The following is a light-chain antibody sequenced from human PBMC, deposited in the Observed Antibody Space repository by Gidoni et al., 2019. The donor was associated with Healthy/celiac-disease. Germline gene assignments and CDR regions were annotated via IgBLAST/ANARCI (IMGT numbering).Light chain of an antibody. CDR2: GAS. V-gene: IGKV3-20*01. Sequence: ELVLTQSPGTLSLSPGERATLSCRASQSVSSSYLAWYKQKPGQAPRLLIYGASSRATGIPDRCSGSGSGTDFTLTISRLEPEDFAVYYCQQYGSSPPSTFGGGTKVEIK. CDR3: QQYGSSPPST. J-gene: IGKJ4*01. CDR1: QSVSSSY.